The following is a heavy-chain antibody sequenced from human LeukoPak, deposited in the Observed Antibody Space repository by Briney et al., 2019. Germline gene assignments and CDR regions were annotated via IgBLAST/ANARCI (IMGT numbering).Heavy chain of an antibody. Sequence: GGSLRLSCAASGFTFSSYSMNWVRQAPGKGLEWVSSISSSSSYIYCADSVKGRFTISRDNAKNSLYLQMNSLRAEDTAVYYCARDHGYSYGFDLWGRGTLVTVSS. CDR2: ISSSSSYI. CDR3: ARDHGYSYGFDL. CDR1: GFTFSSYS. V-gene: IGHV3-21*01. D-gene: IGHD5-18*01. J-gene: IGHJ2*01.